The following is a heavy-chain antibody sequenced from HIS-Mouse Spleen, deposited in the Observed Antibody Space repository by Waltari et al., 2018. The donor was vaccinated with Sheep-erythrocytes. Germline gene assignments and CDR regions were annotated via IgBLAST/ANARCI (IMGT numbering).Heavy chain of an antibody. J-gene: IGHJ4*02. D-gene: IGHD2-21*02. V-gene: IGHV3-66*01. CDR1: GFTVSSNY. CDR3: ARVSGGNSNRFDY. Sequence: EVQLVESGGGLVQPGGSLRLSCAASGFTVSSNYMSWVRQAPGKGLEWFSVIYSGGSTYYADSVKGRFTISRDNSKNTLYLQMNSLRAEDTAVYYCARVSGGNSNRFDYWGQGTLVTVSS. CDR2: IYSGGST.